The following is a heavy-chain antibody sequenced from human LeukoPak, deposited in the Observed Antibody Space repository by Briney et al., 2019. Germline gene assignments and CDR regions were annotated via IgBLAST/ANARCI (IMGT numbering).Heavy chain of an antibody. J-gene: IGHJ4*02. CDR1: GLTFSTYA. D-gene: IGHD3-10*01. CDR2: ISGSGGPT. V-gene: IGHV3-23*01. Sequence: GGSLRLSCAASGLTFSTYAMSWVRQAPGKGLEWVSGISGSGGPTYYADSVKGRFIISRDNSKNTLYLQMNSLRAEDTAVYYCAKDLMVRGVIRALDAYYFEYWGQGTLVTVSS. CDR3: AKDLMVRGVIRALDAYYFEY.